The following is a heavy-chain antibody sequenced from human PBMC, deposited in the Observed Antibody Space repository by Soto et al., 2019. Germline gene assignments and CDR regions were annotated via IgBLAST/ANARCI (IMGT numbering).Heavy chain of an antibody. Sequence: EVQLVESGGGLIQPGGSLRLSCAVSGFTVSNNYMSWVRQAPGKGLEGVSVIYSGGYTAYGDSVKGRFTISRDNSKNTISLQRKGLAAGAPAVYCCAPRPGGGGYWGQGTLVTVSSDVWGQGTTVTVSS. D-gene: IGHD1-26*01. J-gene: IGHJ6*02. CDR1: GFTVSNNY. CDR3: APRPGGGGYWGQGTLVTVSSDV. V-gene: IGHV3-53*01. CDR2: IYSGGYT.